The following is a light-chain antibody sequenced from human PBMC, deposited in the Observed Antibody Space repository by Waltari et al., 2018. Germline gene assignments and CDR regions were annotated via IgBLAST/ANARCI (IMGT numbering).Light chain of an antibody. CDR3: QVWDSSSDHPI. V-gene: IGLV3-21*01. CDR1: NIGSKN. CDR2: YDS. Sequence: SYYVTQPRSVSVSPGQTASITCGGDNIGSKNVHWYQQKPAQAPVLVIYYDSDRPSGIPERFSGSNSGNTATLTIGGVEAGDEADYYCQVWDSSSDHPIFGAGTRLTVL. J-gene: IGLJ1*01.